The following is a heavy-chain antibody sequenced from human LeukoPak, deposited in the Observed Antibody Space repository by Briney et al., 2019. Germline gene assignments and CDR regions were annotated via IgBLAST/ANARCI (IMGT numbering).Heavy chain of an antibody. CDR3: ARYSGSYPHDAFEI. J-gene: IGHJ3*02. CDR1: GYSISGGYY. D-gene: IGHD1-26*01. Sequence: SETLSLTCIVSGYSISGGYYWGWIRQPPGKGLEWIGSIYHSGNTFYTPSLKSRVTISVDTSKNQFSLKLRSVTAADTAVYYCARYSGSYPHDAFEIWGQGTMVTVSS. V-gene: IGHV4-38-2*02. CDR2: IYHSGNT.